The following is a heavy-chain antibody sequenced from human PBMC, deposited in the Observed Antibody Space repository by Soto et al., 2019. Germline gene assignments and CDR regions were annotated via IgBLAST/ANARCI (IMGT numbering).Heavy chain of an antibody. D-gene: IGHD2-15*01. CDR3: SRVHCSAGTCLDGLDD. CDR1: GDSVSSNGAA. J-gene: IGHJ6*02. CDR2: IYYRSKWFH. Sequence: SQTLSLTCAISGDSVSSNGAAWNWIRQSPSRGLEWLGRIYYRSKWFHDYAESVQSRMTINPDTSKNQFSLQLNSVTPEDTAVYYCSRVHCSAGTCLDGLDDWGQGTTVTVSS. V-gene: IGHV6-1*01.